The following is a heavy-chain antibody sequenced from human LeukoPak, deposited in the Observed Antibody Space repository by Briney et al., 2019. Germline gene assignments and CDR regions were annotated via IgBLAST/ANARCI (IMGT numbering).Heavy chain of an antibody. CDR1: GFTFINYA. Sequence: PGGSLRLSCTTSGFTFINYAMSWVRQAPGKGLEWVSTISGSGGSTYYSDSVKGRFTFSRDNSKNTLFLQMNSLRAEDTARYYCAKEGYAGSGTHLFPYFDYWGQGSLVTVSS. J-gene: IGHJ4*02. CDR2: ISGSGGST. CDR3: AKEGYAGSGTHLFPYFDY. V-gene: IGHV3-23*01. D-gene: IGHD3-10*01.